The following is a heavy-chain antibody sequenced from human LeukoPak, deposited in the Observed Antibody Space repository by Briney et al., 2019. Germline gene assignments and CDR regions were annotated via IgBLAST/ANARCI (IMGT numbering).Heavy chain of an antibody. D-gene: IGHD3-3*01. Sequence: SETLSLTCAVYGGSFSGYYWSWIRQPPGKGLEWIGEINHSGSTNYNPSLKSRVTISVDTSKNQFSLKLSSVTAADTAVYYCARALAVLLWSGYTSWGQGTLVTVSS. J-gene: IGHJ5*02. CDR2: INHSGST. V-gene: IGHV4-34*01. CDR1: GGSFSGYY. CDR3: ARALAVLLWSGYTS.